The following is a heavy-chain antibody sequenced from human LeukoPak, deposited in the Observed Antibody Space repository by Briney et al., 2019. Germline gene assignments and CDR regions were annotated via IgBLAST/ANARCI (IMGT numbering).Heavy chain of an antibody. CDR3: AKGKDYSNYDY. Sequence: PGRSLRLSCAASGFTFSSYGMHWVRQAPGKGLEWVAVISYDGSNKYYADSVKGRFTISRDNSKNTLYLQMNSLRAEDTAVYYCAKGKDYSNYDYWGQGTLVTVSS. CDR2: ISYDGSNK. D-gene: IGHD4-11*01. V-gene: IGHV3-30*18. CDR1: GFTFSSYG. J-gene: IGHJ4*02.